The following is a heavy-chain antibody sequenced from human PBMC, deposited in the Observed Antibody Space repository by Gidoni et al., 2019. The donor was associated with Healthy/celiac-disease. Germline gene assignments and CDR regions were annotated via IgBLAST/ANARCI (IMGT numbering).Heavy chain of an antibody. D-gene: IGHD4-17*01. J-gene: IGHJ6*02. CDR1: GFTFSSYT. V-gene: IGHV3-30-3*01. Sequence: QVQLVESGGCVVQPGRSLRLSCDASGFTFSSYTMHWVRQAPGKGLEWVAVISYDGSNKYYADSVKGRFTISRDNSKNTLYLQMNSLRAEDTAVYYCARTIYGDYDTFDYGMDVWGQGTTVTVSS. CDR3: ARTIYGDYDTFDYGMDV. CDR2: ISYDGSNK.